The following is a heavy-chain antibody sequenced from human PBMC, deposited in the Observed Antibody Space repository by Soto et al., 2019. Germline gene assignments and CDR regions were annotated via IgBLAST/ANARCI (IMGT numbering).Heavy chain of an antibody. CDR3: ARGRIAARHPRRLDV. Sequence: PSETLSLTCAVYGGSFSGYYWSWIRQPPGKGLEWIGEINHSGSTNYNPSLKSRVTISVDTSKNQFSLKLSSVTAADTAVYYCARGRIAARHPRRLDVWGKGTTVTSPQ. CDR1: GGSFSGYY. CDR2: INHSGST. V-gene: IGHV4-34*01. J-gene: IGHJ6*04. D-gene: IGHD6-6*01.